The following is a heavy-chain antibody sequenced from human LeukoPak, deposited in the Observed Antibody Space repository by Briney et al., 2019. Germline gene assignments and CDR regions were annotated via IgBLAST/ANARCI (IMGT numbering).Heavy chain of an antibody. Sequence: SETPSLTCAVSGDSIRSTNWWSWVRQSPEKGLEWIGEIYHGGSTNYNPSLKSRVTISVDKSKNHFSLKLISVTAADTAVYYCARRVWGLSGFDYWGQGTLVTVSS. CDR2: IYHGGST. J-gene: IGHJ4*02. CDR1: GDSIRSTNW. D-gene: IGHD3-9*01. CDR3: ARRVWGLSGFDY. V-gene: IGHV4-4*02.